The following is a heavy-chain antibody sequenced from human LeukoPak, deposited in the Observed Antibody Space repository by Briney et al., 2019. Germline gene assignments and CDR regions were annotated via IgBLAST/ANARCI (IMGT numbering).Heavy chain of an antibody. D-gene: IGHD3-22*01. CDR2: IRGKAYGGTT. Sequence: SGGSLRLSCAASGFTFRTYAMSWVRQAPGKGLEWVGFIRGKAYGGTTEYAASVKGRFTISRDDSKSIAYLQMNSLKTEDTAVYYCTRYTYYYDSSGYYPDAFDIWGQGTMVTVSS. CDR1: GFTFRTYA. V-gene: IGHV3-49*04. CDR3: TRYTYYYDSSGYYPDAFDI. J-gene: IGHJ3*02.